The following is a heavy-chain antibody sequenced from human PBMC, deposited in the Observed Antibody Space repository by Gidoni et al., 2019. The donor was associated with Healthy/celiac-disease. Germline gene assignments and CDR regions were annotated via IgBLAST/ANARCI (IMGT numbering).Heavy chain of an antibody. D-gene: IGHD2-15*01. J-gene: IGHJ4*02. CDR3: ARELLVAASFDY. CDR2: IWYDGSNK. Sequence: QVQLVESGGGVVQPGRSLRLSGAASGFTFSSYGMNWVRQASGKGLEWVAVIWYDGSNKYYADSVKGRFTISRDNSKNTLYLQMNSLRAEDTAVYYCARELLVAASFDYWGQGTLVTVSS. V-gene: IGHV3-33*01. CDR1: GFTFSSYG.